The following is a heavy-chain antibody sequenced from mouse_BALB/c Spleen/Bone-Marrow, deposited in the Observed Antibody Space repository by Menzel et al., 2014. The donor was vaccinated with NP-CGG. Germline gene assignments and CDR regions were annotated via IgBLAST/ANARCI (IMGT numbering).Heavy chain of an antibody. CDR2: IYPGGGYT. J-gene: IGHJ2*01. V-gene: IGHV1-63*02. CDR3: AREEYGNYDRFIDY. CDR1: GYTFTNYW. D-gene: IGHD2-10*02. Sequence: VQLQQSGAELVRPGTSVKISCKASGYTFTNYWLSWVKQRPGHGLEWIGDIYPGGGYTNFNERFKGKATLTADTSSSTAYMQLSSLTSEDSAVYFCAREEYGNYDRFIDYWGQGTTLTGSS.